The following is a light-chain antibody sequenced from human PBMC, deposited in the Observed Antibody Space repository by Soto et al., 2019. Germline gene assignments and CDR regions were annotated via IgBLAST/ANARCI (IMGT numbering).Light chain of an antibody. CDR2: KAS. J-gene: IGKJ5*01. CDR1: QTISSW. Sequence: DIQMTQSPSTLSGSVGDRVTITCRASQTISSWLAWYQQKPGKAPKLLIYKASTLKSGVPSRFSGSGSGTEFTLTISSLQPDDFATYYCQQYNTYPITFGQRTRLEI. V-gene: IGKV1-5*03. CDR3: QQYNTYPIT.